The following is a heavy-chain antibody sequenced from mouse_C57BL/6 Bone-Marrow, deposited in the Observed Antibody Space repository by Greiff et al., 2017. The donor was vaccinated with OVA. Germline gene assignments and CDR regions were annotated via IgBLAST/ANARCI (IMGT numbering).Heavy chain of an antibody. CDR2: IDPSDSYT. Sequence: VQLQQPGAELVKPGASVKLSCKASGYTFTSYWMQWVKQRPGQGLEWIGEIDPSDSYTNYNQKFKGKATLTVDTSSSTAYMQLSSLTSEDSAVYYCAVYDYAWFAYWGQGTLVTVSA. CDR1: GYTFTSYW. J-gene: IGHJ3*01. V-gene: IGHV1-50*01. CDR3: AVYDYAWFAY. D-gene: IGHD2-4*01.